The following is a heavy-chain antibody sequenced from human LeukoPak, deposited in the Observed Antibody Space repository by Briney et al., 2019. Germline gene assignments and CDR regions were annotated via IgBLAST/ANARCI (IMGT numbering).Heavy chain of an antibody. J-gene: IGHJ3*02. Sequence: PSETLSLTCTVSGGSISSSSYYWGWIRQPPGKGLEWIGYIYYSGSTNYNPSLKSRVTMSVDTSNNQFSLKLRSVTAADTAVYYCARDRYYYDSSSYYSAFDTWGQGTMVTVSS. CDR2: IYYSGST. CDR3: ARDRYYYDSSSYYSAFDT. CDR1: GGSISSSSYY. V-gene: IGHV4-61*05. D-gene: IGHD3-22*01.